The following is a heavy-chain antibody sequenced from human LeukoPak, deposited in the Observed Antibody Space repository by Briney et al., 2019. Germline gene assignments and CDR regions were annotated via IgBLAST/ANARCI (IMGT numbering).Heavy chain of an antibody. Sequence: GGSLRLSCAASGFTFDDYAMHWVRQAPGKGLEWVSLISGDGGSTYYADSVKGRFTISRDNSKNSLYLQMNSLRTEDTALYYCAKGPKWAYYYDRSGYLPKDYWGQGTLVTVSS. CDR2: ISGDGGST. CDR1: GFTFDDYA. J-gene: IGHJ4*02. V-gene: IGHV3-43*02. CDR3: AKGPKWAYYYDRSGYLPKDY. D-gene: IGHD3-22*01.